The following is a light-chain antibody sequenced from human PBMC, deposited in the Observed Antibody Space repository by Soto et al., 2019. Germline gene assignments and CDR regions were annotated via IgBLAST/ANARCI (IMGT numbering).Light chain of an antibody. Sequence: QSALTQPPSASGSPGQSVTISCTGTSSDVGGYNYVSWYQQHPGKAPKLIIYEVTKRPSGVPDRFSGSKSGNTASLTVSGLLAEDEADYYCCSHGGISNVVFGGGTKLTVL. J-gene: IGLJ3*02. V-gene: IGLV2-8*01. CDR1: SSDVGGYNY. CDR2: EVT. CDR3: CSHGGISNVV.